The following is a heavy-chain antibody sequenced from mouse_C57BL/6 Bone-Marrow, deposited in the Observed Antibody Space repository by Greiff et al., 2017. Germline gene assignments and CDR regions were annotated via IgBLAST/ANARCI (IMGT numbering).Heavy chain of an antibody. V-gene: IGHV1-81*01. CDR2: ISPRSGNT. CDR1: GYTFTSSG. J-gene: IGHJ1*03. Sequence: QVQLQQSGAELARPGASVKLSCKASGYTFTSSGISWVKQRTGQGLEWIGEISPRSGNTYYNEKFKGKATLTADKSSSTAYMELRSLTSEDSAVYFCARRGTVVPHWYFDVWGTGTTVTVSS. D-gene: IGHD1-1*01. CDR3: ARRGTVVPHWYFDV.